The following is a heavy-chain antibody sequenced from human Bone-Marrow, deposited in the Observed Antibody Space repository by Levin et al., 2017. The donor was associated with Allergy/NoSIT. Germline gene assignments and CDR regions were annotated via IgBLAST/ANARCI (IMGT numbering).Heavy chain of an antibody. D-gene: IGHD6-19*01. Sequence: GGSLRLSCAASGFTFSNAWMNWVRQAPGKGLEWVGRIKSDIYGGTTDYAAPVKGRFAISRDDSRNTVFLHMDSLKTEDTAIYYCTTDQRPHRESSAWFGAFDCWGQGTLVTVSS. CDR1: GFTFSNAW. V-gene: IGHV3-15*01. CDR3: TTDQRPHRESSAWFGAFDC. CDR2: IKSDIYGGTT. J-gene: IGHJ4*02.